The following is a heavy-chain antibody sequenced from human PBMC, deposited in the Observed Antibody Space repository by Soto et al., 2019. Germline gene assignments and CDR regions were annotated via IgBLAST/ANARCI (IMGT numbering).Heavy chain of an antibody. CDR3: ARVKWELLGGAFDI. J-gene: IGHJ3*02. D-gene: IGHD1-26*01. CDR1: GGTFSSYA. CDR2: IIPIFGTA. Sequence: RASVKVSCKASGGTFSSYAISCVRQAPGQGLEWMGGIIPIFGTANYAQKFQGRVTITADESTSTAYMELSSLRSEDTAVYYCARVKWELLGGAFDIWGQGTMVTVSS. V-gene: IGHV1-69*13.